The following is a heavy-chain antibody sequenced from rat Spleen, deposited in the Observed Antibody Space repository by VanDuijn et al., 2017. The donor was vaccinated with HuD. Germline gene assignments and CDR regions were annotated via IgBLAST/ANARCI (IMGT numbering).Heavy chain of an antibody. Sequence: EVQLVETGGGLVQPGKSLKLSCVASGFTFSRYWMYWVRQAPGKGLEWVSSVSSDGINTYYPDSVKGRFTISRDNAENIVYLQMNSLKSEDTATYCCAAAGYGYWGQGVMVTVSS. J-gene: IGHJ2*01. D-gene: IGHD1-7*01. CDR2: VSSDGINT. CDR1: GFTFSRYW. V-gene: IGHV5-58*01. CDR3: AAAGYGY.